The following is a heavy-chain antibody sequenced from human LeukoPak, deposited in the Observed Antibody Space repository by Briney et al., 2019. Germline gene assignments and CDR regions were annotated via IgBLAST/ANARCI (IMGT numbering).Heavy chain of an antibody. V-gene: IGHV4-34*01. Sequence: SETLSLTCAVYGGSFSGYYWSWIRQPPGKGLEWIGEINHSGSTNYNPSLKSRVTISVDTSKNQFSLKLSSVTAADTAVYYCARGRGGGSSNYRGQGTLVTVSS. CDR2: INHSGST. CDR3: ARGRGGGSSNY. D-gene: IGHD2-15*01. J-gene: IGHJ4*02. CDR1: GGSFSGYY.